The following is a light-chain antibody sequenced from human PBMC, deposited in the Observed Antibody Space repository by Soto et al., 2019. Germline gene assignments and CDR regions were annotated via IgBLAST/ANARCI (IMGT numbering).Light chain of an antibody. CDR1: QSVSNNY. CDR2: VAS. CDR3: QRYCSSPGVFT. J-gene: IGKJ3*01. Sequence: EIVLTKSPGSLSLSPGERATLSCRASQSVSNNYLAWYQQKPGQAPRLLIYVASSRATAIPDRFSGSGSGTDFTLTISSLEPEEFALYSCQRYCSSPGVFTVGPWTKVDIK. V-gene: IGKV3-20*01.